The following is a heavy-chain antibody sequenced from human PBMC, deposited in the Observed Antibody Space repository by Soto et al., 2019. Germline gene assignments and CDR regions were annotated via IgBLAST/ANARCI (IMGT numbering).Heavy chain of an antibody. Sequence: QVQLVQSGAEVKKPGSSVKVSCKASGGTFSSYAITWVRQAPGQGLEWMGGIIPIFGTPNYAQKFQGRVTITADESTRTAYMELSSLRSEDTAVYYCPRPPSRWREFDYWGQGTLVTVSS. D-gene: IGHD1-26*01. V-gene: IGHV1-69*12. CDR2: IIPIFGTP. CDR1: GGTFSSYA. CDR3: PRPPSRWREFDY. J-gene: IGHJ4*02.